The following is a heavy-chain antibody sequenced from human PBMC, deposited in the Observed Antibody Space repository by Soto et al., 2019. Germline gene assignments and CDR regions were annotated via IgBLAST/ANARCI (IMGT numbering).Heavy chain of an antibody. CDR2: ISGSGGST. CDR3: AKEWQYDSSGYYYYYYGMDV. V-gene: IGHV3-23*01. D-gene: IGHD3-22*01. Sequence: GSLRLSCAASGFTFSSYAMSWVRQAPGKGLEWVSAISGSGGSTYYADPVKGRFTISRDNSKNTLYLQMNSLRAEDTAVYYCAKEWQYDSSGYYYYYYGMDVWGQGTTVTVSS. CDR1: GFTFSSYA. J-gene: IGHJ6*02.